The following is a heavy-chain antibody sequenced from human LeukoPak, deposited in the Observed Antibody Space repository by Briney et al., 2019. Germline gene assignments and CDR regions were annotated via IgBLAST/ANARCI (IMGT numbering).Heavy chain of an antibody. Sequence: GESLKISCKGSGYSFTSYWIGWVRQMPGKGLEWMGIIYPGDSDTRYSPSFQGQVTISADKFISAAYLQWSSLKASDTAMYYCARHYYDILTGYYIDYWGQGTLVTVS. J-gene: IGHJ4*02. D-gene: IGHD3-9*01. CDR1: GYSFTSYW. CDR3: ARHYYDILTGYYIDY. V-gene: IGHV5-51*01. CDR2: IYPGDSDT.